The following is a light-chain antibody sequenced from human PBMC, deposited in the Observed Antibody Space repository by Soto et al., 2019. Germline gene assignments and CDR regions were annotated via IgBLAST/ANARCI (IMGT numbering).Light chain of an antibody. CDR3: QLYGSSPYT. J-gene: IGKJ2*01. V-gene: IGKV3-20*01. CDR1: QSVSSSSY. Sequence: EIVLTQSPGTLSLSPGERVTLSCRASQSVSSSSYLAWYQQKPGQAPRLLIYGASSRATGIPDRFSGSGSATDFTLTISRLEPEDFAVYFCQLYGSSPYTFGQGTKLEIK. CDR2: GAS.